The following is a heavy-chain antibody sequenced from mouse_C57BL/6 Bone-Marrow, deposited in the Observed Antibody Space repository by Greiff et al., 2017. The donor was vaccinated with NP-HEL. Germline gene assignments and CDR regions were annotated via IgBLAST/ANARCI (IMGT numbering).Heavy chain of an antibody. CDR2: ISNGGGST. J-gene: IGHJ2*01. D-gene: IGHD1-1*01. V-gene: IGHV5-12*01. CDR1: GFTFSDYY. Sequence: EVQLVESGGGLVQPGGSLKLSCAASGFTFSDYYMYWVRQTPEKRLEWVAYISNGGGSTYYPDTVKGRFTISRDNAKNTLYLQMSRLKSEDTAMYYCARHDYYGSSPDYWGQGTTLTVSS. CDR3: ARHDYYGSSPDY.